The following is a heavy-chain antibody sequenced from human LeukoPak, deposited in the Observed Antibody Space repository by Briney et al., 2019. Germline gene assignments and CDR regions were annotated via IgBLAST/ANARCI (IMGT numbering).Heavy chain of an antibody. Sequence: VASVKVSCKASGYTFTGYYMHWVRQAPGQGLEWMGWINPNSGDTNYAQKFQGRVTMTRDTSISTAYMELSSLRSEDTAVYYCARGSGYSSGWYYYYYYYMDVWGKGTTVTVSS. CDR1: GYTFTGYY. J-gene: IGHJ6*03. V-gene: IGHV1-2*02. CDR3: ARGSGYSSGWYYYYYYYMDV. CDR2: INPNSGDT. D-gene: IGHD6-19*01.